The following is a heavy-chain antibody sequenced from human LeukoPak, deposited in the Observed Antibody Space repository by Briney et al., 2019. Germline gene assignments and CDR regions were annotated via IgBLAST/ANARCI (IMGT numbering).Heavy chain of an antibody. CDR1: GFTFDDCA. J-gene: IGHJ6*02. CDR3: AKVIGGSSGYGPYYYGMDV. CDR2: IGWNSGSI. V-gene: IGHV3-9*01. D-gene: IGHD3-22*01. Sequence: GRSLRLSCAASGFTFDDCAMHWVRQAPGKGLEWVSGIGWNSGSIGYADSVKGRFTISRDNAKNSLYLQMNSLRAEDTALYYCAKVIGGSSGYGPYYYGMDVWGQGTTVTVSS.